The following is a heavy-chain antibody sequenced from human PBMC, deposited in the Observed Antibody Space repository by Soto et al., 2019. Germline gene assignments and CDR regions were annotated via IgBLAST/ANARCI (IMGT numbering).Heavy chain of an antibody. Sequence: SVKVSCKASGGTFSSYAISWVRQAPGQGLEWMGGIIPIFGTANYAQKFQGRVTITADESTSTAYMELSSLRSEDTAVYYCARGRSPKYSSSAIDYWGQGTLVTVSS. CDR3: ARGRSPKYSSSAIDY. CDR1: GGTFSSYA. D-gene: IGHD6-6*01. CDR2: IIPIFGTA. J-gene: IGHJ4*02. V-gene: IGHV1-69*13.